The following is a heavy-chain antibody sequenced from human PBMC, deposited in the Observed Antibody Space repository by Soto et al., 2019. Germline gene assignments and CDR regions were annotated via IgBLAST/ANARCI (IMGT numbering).Heavy chain of an antibody. CDR3: AKDHEWLVFGYYYYGMDV. CDR2: ISYDGNNK. D-gene: IGHD6-19*01. CDR1: GFTFSSYG. Sequence: QVQLVESGGGVVQPGRSLRLSCAASGFTFSSYGMHWVRQAPGKGLEWVAVISYDGNNKYYADSVKGRFTISRDNSKNTLYLQMNSLRVEDTAVYYCAKDHEWLVFGYYYYGMDVWGQGTTVTVSS. J-gene: IGHJ6*02. V-gene: IGHV3-30*18.